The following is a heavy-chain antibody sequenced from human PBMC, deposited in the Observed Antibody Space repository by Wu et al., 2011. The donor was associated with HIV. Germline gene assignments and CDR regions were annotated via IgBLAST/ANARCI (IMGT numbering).Heavy chain of an antibody. CDR1: GYTFSDYY. CDR3: VREIFGSFDP. CDR2: VDPEDGET. D-gene: IGHD3-10*01. V-gene: IGHV1-69-2*01. Sequence: VQLVQSGAEVKKPGSSVKISCKVSGYTFSDYYMHWVQQAPGKGLEWMGFVDPEDGETKYAEKFQGRVTIAADTSIDTAYMQFSSLRSEDTAVYYCVREIFGSFDPWGQGTQVTVSS. J-gene: IGHJ5*02.